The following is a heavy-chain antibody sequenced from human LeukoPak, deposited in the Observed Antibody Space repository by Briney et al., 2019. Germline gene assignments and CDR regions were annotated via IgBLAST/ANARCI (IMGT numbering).Heavy chain of an antibody. Sequence: PGGSLRLSCAASGFTFSSYGMSWVRQAPGKGLEWVSSISSSSSYIYYADSVKGRFTISRDNAKNSLYLQMNSLRAEDTAVYYCARARYGSSNFDYWGQGTLVTVSS. V-gene: IGHV3-21*01. D-gene: IGHD6-6*01. CDR3: ARARYGSSNFDY. CDR1: GFTFSSYG. CDR2: ISSSSSYI. J-gene: IGHJ4*02.